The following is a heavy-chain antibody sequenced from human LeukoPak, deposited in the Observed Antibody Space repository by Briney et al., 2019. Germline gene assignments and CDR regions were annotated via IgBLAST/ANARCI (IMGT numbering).Heavy chain of an antibody. CDR3: ASLKLVAARVYWFDP. CDR2: MSYSGST. CDR1: GGSVKSKY. J-gene: IGHJ5*02. Sequence: SEILSLTWTVPGGSVKSKYRGWLRQTHRKGLEWIGSMSYSGSTFDNPSLKSRVTISVDTSKNQFSLKLSSVTATDTAVYYCASLKLVAARVYWFDPWGQGTLVTVSS. D-gene: IGHD2-21*02. V-gene: IGHV4-39*01.